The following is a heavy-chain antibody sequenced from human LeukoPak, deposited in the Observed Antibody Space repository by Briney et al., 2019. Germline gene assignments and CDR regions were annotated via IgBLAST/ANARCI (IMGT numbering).Heavy chain of an antibody. D-gene: IGHD1-26*01. CDR1: GGSIRSYY. CDR2: IYNSGST. CDR3: AGVWDLPYFDY. V-gene: IGHV4-59*01. J-gene: IGHJ4*01. Sequence: SETLSLTCSVSGGSIRSYYWSWIRQPPGKGLEWIGYIYNSGSTTYNPSLKSRVTISVDTSKNQFSLKLSSVTAADTAVYYCAGVWDLPYFDYWGQGTLVTVSS.